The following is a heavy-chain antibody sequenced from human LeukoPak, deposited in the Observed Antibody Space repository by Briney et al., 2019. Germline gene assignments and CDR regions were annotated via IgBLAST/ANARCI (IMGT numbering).Heavy chain of an antibody. CDR3: GGSGSYYTPSYY. CDR2: ISNDGVT. Sequence: PGGSLRLSCATSDFPVSDNYMRWVRQAPGRGLEWVSVISNDGVTDYADSVKGRFTISRDDSNDTVFLQMSSLRPEDTAVYYCGGSGSYYTPSYYWGQGTLVTVSS. V-gene: IGHV3-53*01. CDR1: DFPVSDNY. J-gene: IGHJ4*02. D-gene: IGHD3-10*01.